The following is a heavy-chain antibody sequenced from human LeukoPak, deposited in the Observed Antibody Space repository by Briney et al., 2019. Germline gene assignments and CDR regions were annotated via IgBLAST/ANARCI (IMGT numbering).Heavy chain of an antibody. J-gene: IGHJ4*02. CDR2: ISWNSGSI. Sequence: GGSLRLSCAASGFTFDDYAMHWVRQAPGKGLEWVSGISWNSGSIGYADSVKGRFTMSRDNAKNSLYLQMNSLRAEDTALYYCAKDIGGVAGVFDYWGQGTLVTVSS. CDR1: GFTFDDYA. V-gene: IGHV3-9*01. D-gene: IGHD6-19*01. CDR3: AKDIGGVAGVFDY.